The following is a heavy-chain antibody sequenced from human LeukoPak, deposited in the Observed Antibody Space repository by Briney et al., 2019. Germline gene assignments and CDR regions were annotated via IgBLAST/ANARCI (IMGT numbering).Heavy chain of an antibody. CDR3: AGQPDYGGNLNYFDY. Sequence: PSETLSLTCAVSGYSISSGYYWGWIRQPPGQGLEWIGSIYHSGSTYYNPSLKSRVTISVDTSKNQFSLKLSSVTAADTAVYYCAGQPDYGGNLNYFDYWGQGTLVTVSS. V-gene: IGHV4-38-2*01. D-gene: IGHD4-23*01. J-gene: IGHJ4*02. CDR1: GYSISSGYY. CDR2: IYHSGST.